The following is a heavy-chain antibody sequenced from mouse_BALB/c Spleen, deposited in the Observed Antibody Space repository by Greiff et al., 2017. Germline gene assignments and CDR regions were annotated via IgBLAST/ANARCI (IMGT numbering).Heavy chain of an antibody. CDR3: ARNDYLMDY. V-gene: IGHV2-2*02. CDR1: GFSLTSYG. Sequence: VKLMESGPGLVQPSQCLSITCTVSGFSLTSYGVHWVRQSPGKGLEWLGVIWSGGSTDYNAAFISTLSISKDNSKSQVFFKMNSLQANDTAIYYCARNDYLMDYWGQGTSVTVSS. D-gene: IGHD2-4*01. J-gene: IGHJ4*01. CDR2: IWSGGST.